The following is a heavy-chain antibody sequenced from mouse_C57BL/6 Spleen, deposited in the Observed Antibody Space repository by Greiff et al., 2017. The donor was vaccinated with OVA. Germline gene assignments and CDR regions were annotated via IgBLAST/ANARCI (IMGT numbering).Heavy chain of an antibody. CDR2: IRNKANGYTT. CDR1: GFTFTDYY. J-gene: IGHJ4*01. V-gene: IGHV7-3*01. D-gene: IGHD1-1*01. Sequence: EVHLVESGGGLVQPGGSLSLSCAASGFTFTDYYMSWVRQPPGKALEWLGFIRNKANGYTTEYSASVKGRFTISRDNSQSILYLQMNALRAEDSATYYCARYMRYYGSGGAMDYWGQGTSVTVSS. CDR3: ARYMRYYGSGGAMDY.